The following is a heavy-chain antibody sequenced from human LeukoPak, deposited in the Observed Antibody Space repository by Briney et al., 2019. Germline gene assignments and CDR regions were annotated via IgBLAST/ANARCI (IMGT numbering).Heavy chain of an antibody. V-gene: IGHV3-30*18. CDR3: AKRLYYYDSTDAFDI. D-gene: IGHD3-22*01. CDR1: GFTFSSYG. Sequence: GGTVSLSCAASGFTFSSYGMHWVRQAPGKGLEWVAVISYDGSNKYYADYVKGRFTISRDNSKNTLYLQMNSLRAEDTAVYYCAKRLYYYDSTDAFDIWGQGTMVTVSS. CDR2: ISYDGSNK. J-gene: IGHJ3*02.